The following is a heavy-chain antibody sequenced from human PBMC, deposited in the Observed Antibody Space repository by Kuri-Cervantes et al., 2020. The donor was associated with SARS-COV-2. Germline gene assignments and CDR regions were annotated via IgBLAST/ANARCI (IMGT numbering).Heavy chain of an antibody. CDR3: ARDAIRDCYNEGY. CDR1: GGTFSSYA. V-gene: IGHV1-69*06. D-gene: IGHD5-24*01. J-gene: IGHJ4*02. CDR2: IIPIFGTA. Sequence: SVKVSCKASGGTFSSYAISWGRQAPGQGLEWMGGIIPIFGTANYAQKFQGRVTITADKSTSKAYMELSTLRSEDTAVYYCARDAIRDCYNEGYWGQGTLVTVSS.